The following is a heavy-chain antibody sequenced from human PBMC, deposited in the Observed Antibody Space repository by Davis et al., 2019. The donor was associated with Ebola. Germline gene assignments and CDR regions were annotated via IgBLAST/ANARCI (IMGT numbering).Heavy chain of an antibody. CDR1: GYTFTSYD. V-gene: IGHV1-8*01. D-gene: IGHD1-26*01. Sequence: ASVKVSCKASGYTFTSYDNNWVRQATGQGLEWMGWMNPNSGNTGYAQKFQGRVSMSRNTSISTAYMELSSLRSEDTAVYYCARAPSYRSSKWDWFDPWGQGTLVTVSS. CDR3: ARAPSYRSSKWDWFDP. CDR2: MNPNSGNT. J-gene: IGHJ5*02.